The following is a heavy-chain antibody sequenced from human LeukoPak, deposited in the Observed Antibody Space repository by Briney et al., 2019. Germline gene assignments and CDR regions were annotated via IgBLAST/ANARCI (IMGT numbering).Heavy chain of an antibody. CDR2: IKQDGSEK. V-gene: IGHV3-7*01. Sequence: GGSLRLSCAASGFTFSSYWMSWVRQASGKGLEWVANIKQDGSEKYYVDSVKGRFTISRDNAKSSLYLQMNSLRAEDTAVYYCARDYYDSSGYPVGFDYWGQGTLVTVSS. CDR3: ARDYYDSSGYPVGFDY. D-gene: IGHD3-22*01. J-gene: IGHJ4*02. CDR1: GFTFSSYW.